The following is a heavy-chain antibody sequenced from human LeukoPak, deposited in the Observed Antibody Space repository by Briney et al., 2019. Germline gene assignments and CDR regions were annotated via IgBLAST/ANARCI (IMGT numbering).Heavy chain of an antibody. CDR1: GGSISSSSYY. J-gene: IGHJ3*02. Sequence: SETLSLTRTVSGGSISSSSYYWGWIRQPPGKGLEWIGSIYYSGSTYYNPSLKSRVTISVDTSKNQFSLKLSSVTAADTAVYYCASPYSYGDAFDIWGQGTMVTVSS. CDR2: IYYSGST. D-gene: IGHD5-18*01. V-gene: IGHV4-39*01. CDR3: ASPYSYGDAFDI.